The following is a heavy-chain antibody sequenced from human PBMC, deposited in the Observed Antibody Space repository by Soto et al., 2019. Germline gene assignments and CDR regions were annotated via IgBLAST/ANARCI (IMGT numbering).Heavy chain of an antibody. V-gene: IGHV3-33*01. CDR1: GFTFSSYG. CDR3: ARDEGELPHDAFDI. J-gene: IGHJ3*02. Sequence: GGSLRLSCAASGFTFSSYGMHWIRQAPGKGLEWVAVIWYDGSNKYYADSVKGRFTISRDNSKNTLYLQMNSLRAEDTAVYYCARDEGELPHDAFDIWGQGTMVTVSS. CDR2: IWYDGSNK. D-gene: IGHD1-26*01.